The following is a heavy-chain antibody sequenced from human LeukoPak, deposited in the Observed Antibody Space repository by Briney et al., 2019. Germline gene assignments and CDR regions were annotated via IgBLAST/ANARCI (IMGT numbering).Heavy chain of an antibody. CDR3: ARARGAFCGGDCYSESYYFDY. Sequence: GGSLRLSCAPSEFIFSNYDMNWVRQAPGKGLEWLSYISSSGSTIYYADSVKGRFTISRDNAKNSLYLQMNSLRAEDTAVYYCARARGAFCGGDCYSESYYFDYWGQGTLVTVSS. J-gene: IGHJ4*02. D-gene: IGHD2-21*02. V-gene: IGHV3-48*03. CDR2: ISSSGSTI. CDR1: EFIFSNYD.